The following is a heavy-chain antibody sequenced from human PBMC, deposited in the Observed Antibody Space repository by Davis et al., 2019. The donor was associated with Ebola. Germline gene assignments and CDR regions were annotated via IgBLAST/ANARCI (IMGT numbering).Heavy chain of an antibody. CDR2: IYYSGST. V-gene: IGHV4-61*01. D-gene: IGHD2-21*01. CDR1: GGSISSSSYY. CDR3: AKDGIHRLHCGGDCPHG. J-gene: IGHJ4*02. Sequence: SETLSLTYTVSGGSISSSSYYWSWIRQPPGKGLEWIGYIYYSGSTNYNPSLKSRVTISVDTSKNQFSLKLSSVTAADTAVYYCAKDGIHRLHCGGDCPHGWGQGTLVTVSS.